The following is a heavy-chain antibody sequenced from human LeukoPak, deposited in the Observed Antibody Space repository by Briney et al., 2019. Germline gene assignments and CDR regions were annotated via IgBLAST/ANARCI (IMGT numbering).Heavy chain of an antibody. J-gene: IGHJ4*02. CDR2: IYSRGLTRGST. Sequence: SETLSLACTVAGRSLGMYYRRCIRQPPGKGLEWIGYIYSRGLTRGSTNYNPSLKSRVTISVDTSKNQLSLKVISVTAADTAFFYCTIHQRNYGSYYRYLSYWGQGALVTVSS. CDR1: GRSLGMYY. CDR3: TIHQRNYGSYYRYLSY. V-gene: IGHV4-59*01. D-gene: IGHD1-26*01.